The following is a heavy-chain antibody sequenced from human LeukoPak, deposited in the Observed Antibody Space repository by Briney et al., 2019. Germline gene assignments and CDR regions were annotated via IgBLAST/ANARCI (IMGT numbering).Heavy chain of an antibody. CDR1: GGSISSYY. CDR2: IYYSGST. J-gene: IGHJ6*02. CDR3: AADYYDSSGYAPYYYYGMDV. D-gene: IGHD3-22*01. Sequence: SETLSLTCTVSGGSISSYYWSWIRQPPGKGLEWIGYIYYSGSTNYNPSLKSRVTISVDTSKNQFSLKLSSVTAADTAVYYCAADYYDSSGYAPYYYYGMDVWGQGTTVTVSS. V-gene: IGHV4-59*01.